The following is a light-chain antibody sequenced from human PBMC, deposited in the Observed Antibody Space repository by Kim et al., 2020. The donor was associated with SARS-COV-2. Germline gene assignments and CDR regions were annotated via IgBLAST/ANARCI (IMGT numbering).Light chain of an antibody. Sequence: EIVLTQSPGTLSLSPGERATLSCRASQSVSSNYLAWYQQTPDQAPRLLIYGASSRATGIPDRFSGSGSGTDFTLTITRLEPEVFAVYCYQQYSSSPATFGQGTKVDIK. J-gene: IGKJ1*01. V-gene: IGKV3-20*01. CDR3: QQYSSSPAT. CDR2: GAS. CDR1: QSVSSNY.